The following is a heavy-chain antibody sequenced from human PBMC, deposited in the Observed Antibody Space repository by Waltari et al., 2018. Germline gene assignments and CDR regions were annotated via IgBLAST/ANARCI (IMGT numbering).Heavy chain of an antibody. D-gene: IGHD6-19*01. CDR1: GFTFSSYE. Sequence: EVQLVESGGGLVQPGGSLRLSCAASGFTFSSYEMNWVRQAPGKGLECVSYISSSGSTIYYADSVKGRFTISRDNAKNSLYLQMNSLRAEDTAVYYCAREGSGWSQDYWGQGTLVTVSS. V-gene: IGHV3-48*03. J-gene: IGHJ4*02. CDR3: AREGSGWSQDY. CDR2: ISSSGSTI.